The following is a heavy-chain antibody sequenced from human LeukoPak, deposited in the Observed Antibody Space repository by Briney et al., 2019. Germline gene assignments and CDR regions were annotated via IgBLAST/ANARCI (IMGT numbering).Heavy chain of an antibody. D-gene: IGHD3-22*01. V-gene: IGHV4-39*07. CDR1: GGSIRSSDDY. CDR2: IYYTGSS. J-gene: IGHJ6*03. CDR3: ARYYYDSSGLYKYYYMDV. Sequence: SETLSPTCSVSGGSIRSSDDYWGFVRQTPGKGLEWMGSIYYTGSSHYNPSLKSRATISVDTSKNQFSLKLSSVTAADTAVYYCARYYYDSSGLYKYYYMDVWGKGTTVAVSS.